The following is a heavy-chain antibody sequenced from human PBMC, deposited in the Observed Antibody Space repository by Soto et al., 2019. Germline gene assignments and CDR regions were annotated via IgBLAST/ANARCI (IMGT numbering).Heavy chain of an antibody. V-gene: IGHV1-3*01. D-gene: IGHD4-17*01. J-gene: IGHJ6*02. CDR2: IKADNTNT. CDR3: ARDTAPSAV. Sequence: ASVKVSCKASGFTFSGYTIHWVRQAPGQRLEWMGWIKADNTNTKYSQKFQGRVTITRDTSASTAYMELSSLRSEDTAVYYCARDTAPSAVWGQGTTVTVS. CDR1: GFTFSGYT.